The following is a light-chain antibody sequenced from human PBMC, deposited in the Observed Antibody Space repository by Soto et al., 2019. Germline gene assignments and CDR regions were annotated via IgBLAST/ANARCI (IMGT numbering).Light chain of an antibody. CDR1: QSLLHSNGYNY. V-gene: IGKV2-28*01. Sequence: DIVMTQSPLSLPVTPGEPASISCRSSQSLLHSNGYNYLDWYLQKPGQSPQLVIYLGSNRASEVPDRFSGSGSGTDFTLKISRVEAEDVGVYYCMQALQTPLYTFGQGTKLEIK. CDR3: MQALQTPLYT. J-gene: IGKJ2*01. CDR2: LGS.